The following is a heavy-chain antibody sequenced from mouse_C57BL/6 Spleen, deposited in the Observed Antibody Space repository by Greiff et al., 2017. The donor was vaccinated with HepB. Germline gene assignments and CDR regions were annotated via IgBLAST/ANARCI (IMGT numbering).Heavy chain of an antibody. D-gene: IGHD1-1*01. CDR3: ASAYGSSYAWFAY. J-gene: IGHJ3*01. Sequence: VQLQQPGTELVKPGASVKLSCKASGYTFTSYWMHWVKQRPGQGLEWIENINPSNGGTNYNEKFKSKATLTVDKSSSTAYMQLSSLTSEDSAVYYCASAYGSSYAWFAYWGQGTLVTVSA. CDR1: GYTFTSYW. CDR2: INPSNGGT. V-gene: IGHV1-53*01.